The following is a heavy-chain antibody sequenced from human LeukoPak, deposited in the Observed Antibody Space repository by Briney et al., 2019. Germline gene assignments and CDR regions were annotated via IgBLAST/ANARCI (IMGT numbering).Heavy chain of an antibody. CDR3: TRDSGTYNWLDP. Sequence: GGSLKLSCAASGFTFSGSAIHWARQSSGKGLEWVGHIDKKDNFYATTSAASVTGRFTISGDDSKNTAYLQMNSLKTEDTALYYCTRDSGTYNWLDPWGQGTLVTVSS. D-gene: IGHD1-26*01. CDR2: IDKKDNFYAT. J-gene: IGHJ5*02. V-gene: IGHV3-73*01. CDR1: GFTFSGSA.